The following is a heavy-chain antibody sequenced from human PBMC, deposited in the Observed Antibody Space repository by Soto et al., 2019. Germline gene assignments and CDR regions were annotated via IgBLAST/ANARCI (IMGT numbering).Heavy chain of an antibody. V-gene: IGHV1-69*13. CDR3: ARREGDFWSGYYYYYYGMDV. D-gene: IGHD3-3*01. J-gene: IGHJ6*02. Sequence: GASVKVSCKASGGTFSSYAISWVRQAPGQGLEWMGGIIPIFGTANYAQKFQGRVTITADESTSTAYMELSSLRSEDTAVYYCARREGDFWSGYYYYYYGMDVRGQGTTVTLSS. CDR2: IIPIFGTA. CDR1: GGTFSSYA.